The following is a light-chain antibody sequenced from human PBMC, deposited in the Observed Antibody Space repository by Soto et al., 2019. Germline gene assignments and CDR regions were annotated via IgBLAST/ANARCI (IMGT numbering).Light chain of an antibody. CDR1: SSDVGGYNF. Sequence: QSALTQPASVSGSPGQAITISCTGSSSDVGGYNFVSWYQQYPGKAPKLMIFEISDRPSGVSNRFSGSKSGNTASLTISGLQAEDAADYYCSSYTSNTTRVFGGGTKLTVL. V-gene: IGLV2-14*01. J-gene: IGLJ3*02. CDR3: SSYTSNTTRV. CDR2: EIS.